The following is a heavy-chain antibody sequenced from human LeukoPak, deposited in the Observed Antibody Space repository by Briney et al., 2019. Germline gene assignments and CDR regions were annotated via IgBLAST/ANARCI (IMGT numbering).Heavy chain of an antibody. CDR2: IYYSGST. CDR3: ASATTVTTGYIRRGGLDSKAPFDY. J-gene: IGHJ4*02. V-gene: IGHV4-39*07. Sequence: SETLSLTCTVSGGSISSSSYYWGWIRQPPGKGLEWIGSIYYSGSTNYNPSLKSRVTMSIDTSNNHFSLKLSSVTAADTAVYYCASATTVTTGYIRRGGLDSKAPFDYWGQGTLVTVSS. CDR1: GGSISSSSYY. D-gene: IGHD4-4*01.